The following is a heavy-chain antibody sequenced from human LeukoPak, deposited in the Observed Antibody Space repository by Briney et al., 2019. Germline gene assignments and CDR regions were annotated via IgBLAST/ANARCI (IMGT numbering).Heavy chain of an antibody. CDR1: GYTFTSYY. CDR3: AREGAGWGSITMVREVLYYMDV. Sequence: ASVKVSCKGSGYTFTSYYMHWVRQAPGQGLEWMGIINPSGGSTSYAQKFQGRVTMTRDTSTSTVYMELSSLRSEDTAVYSCAREGAGWGSITMVREVLYYMDVWGKGTTVTVSS. D-gene: IGHD3-10*01. J-gene: IGHJ6*03. V-gene: IGHV1-46*01. CDR2: INPSGGST.